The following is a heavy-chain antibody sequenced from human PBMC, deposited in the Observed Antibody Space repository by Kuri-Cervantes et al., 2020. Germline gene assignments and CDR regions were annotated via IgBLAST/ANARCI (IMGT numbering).Heavy chain of an antibody. V-gene: IGHV3-13*01. CDR2: IGTAGDT. CDR3: ARGGNYYDSSGYWNFDY. CDR1: GFTFSSYD. J-gene: IGHJ4*02. D-gene: IGHD3-22*01. Sequence: GESLKISCAASGFTFSSYDMHWVRQATGKGLEWVSAIGTAGDTYYPGSEKGRFTISRENAKNSLYLQMNSLRAGDTAVYYCARGGNYYDSSGYWNFDYWGQGTLVTVSS.